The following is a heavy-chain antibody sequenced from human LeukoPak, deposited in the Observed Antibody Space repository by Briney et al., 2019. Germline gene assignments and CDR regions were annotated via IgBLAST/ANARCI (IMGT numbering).Heavy chain of an antibody. CDR1: GFTFSSYA. V-gene: IGHV4-39*01. Sequence: GSLRLSCAASGFTFSSYAMSWVRQAPGKGLEWIGSIYYSGSTYYNPSLKSRVTISVDTSKNQFSLKLSSVTAADTAVYYCARHGFTYYYDSSGYYDGNNYFDYWGQGTLVTVSS. CDR2: IYYSGST. CDR3: ARHGFTYYYDSSGYYDGNNYFDY. D-gene: IGHD3-22*01. J-gene: IGHJ4*02.